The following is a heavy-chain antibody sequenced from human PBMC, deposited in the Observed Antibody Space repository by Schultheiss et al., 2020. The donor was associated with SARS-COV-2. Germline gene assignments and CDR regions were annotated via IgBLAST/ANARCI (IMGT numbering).Heavy chain of an antibody. CDR2: INHSGST. CDR3: ARGGMDIVVVPAALDY. J-gene: IGHJ4*02. CDR1: GGSFSGYY. V-gene: IGHV4-34*01. Sequence: GSLRLSCAVYGGSFSGYYWSWIRQPPGKGLEWIGEINHSGSTNYNPSLKSRVTISVDTSKNQFSLKLSSVTAADTAVYYCARGGMDIVVVPAALDYWGQGTLVTVSS. D-gene: IGHD2-2*03.